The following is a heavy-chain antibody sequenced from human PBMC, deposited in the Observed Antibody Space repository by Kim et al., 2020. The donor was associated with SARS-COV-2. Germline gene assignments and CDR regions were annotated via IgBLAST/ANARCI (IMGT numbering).Heavy chain of an antibody. CDR3: AKGVYGGVIVTTDNFDY. CDR2: ISYDGSNK. V-gene: IGHV3-30*18. J-gene: IGHJ4*02. D-gene: IGHD3-16*02. Sequence: GGSLRLSCAASGFTLSSYGMHWVCQAPGKGLELVAVISYDGSNKYYADSVKGRFTISKDNSKNTLYLQMNSLRAEDKAVYYCAKGVYGGVIVTTDNFDYWGQVTLVTVSS. CDR1: GFTLSSYG.